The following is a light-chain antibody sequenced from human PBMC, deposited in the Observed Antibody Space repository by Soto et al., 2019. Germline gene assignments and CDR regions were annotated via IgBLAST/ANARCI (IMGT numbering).Light chain of an antibody. J-gene: IGKJ1*01. CDR2: AAS. CDR3: QQSYETPWT. CDR1: QSISKY. V-gene: IGKV1-39*01. Sequence: DIQMTQSPSTLSASVGDRVTITCRASQSISKYLNWYQQKPGIDPKLLIYAASGLQSGVPSRFSGSGSGTDFTLTITSLQPEDFASYYCQQSYETPWTFGQGTKVDIK.